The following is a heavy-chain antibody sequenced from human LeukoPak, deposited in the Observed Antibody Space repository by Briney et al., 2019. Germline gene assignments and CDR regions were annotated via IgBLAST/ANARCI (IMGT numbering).Heavy chain of an antibody. D-gene: IGHD4-17*01. CDR2: IVISGGNT. CDR3: AKVDGDYGREALVFDY. V-gene: IGHV3-23*01. CDR1: GFTFSSYG. Sequence: GRSLRLSCAASGFTFSSYGMHWVRQAPGKGLEWVSSIVISGGNTYDADSVKGRFTISRDNSKNTLYLQMNSLRAEDTAVYYCAKVDGDYGREALVFDYWGQGTLVTVSS. J-gene: IGHJ4*02.